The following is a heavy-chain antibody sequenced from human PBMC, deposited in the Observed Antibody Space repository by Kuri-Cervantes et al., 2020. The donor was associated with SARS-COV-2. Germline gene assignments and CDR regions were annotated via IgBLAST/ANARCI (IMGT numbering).Heavy chain of an antibody. CDR2: IYYSGST. V-gene: IGHV4-59*01. Sequence: SETLSLTCTVSGGSISSYYWSWIRQPPGKGLEWIGYIYYSGSTNYNPSLKSRVTISVDTSKNQFSLKLSSVTAADTAVYYCARGAPNDYSNYGGMDVWGTGTTVTVSS. J-gene: IGHJ6*04. CDR3: ARGAPNDYSNYGGMDV. D-gene: IGHD4-11*01. CDR1: GGSISSYY.